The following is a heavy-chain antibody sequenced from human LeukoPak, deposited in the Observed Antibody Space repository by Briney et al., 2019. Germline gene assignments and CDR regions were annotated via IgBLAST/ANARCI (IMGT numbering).Heavy chain of an antibody. Sequence: LSLTCAVYGGSFSGYYWSWIRQPPGEGLEWISYISSGSDYTNYADSVKGRFTVSRDNAKNSLYLQMNSLRAEDTAVYYCAGPTCLRGGYCSTNPWGQGTLVTVSS. CDR3: AGPTCLRGGYCSTNP. CDR2: ISSGSDYT. J-gene: IGHJ5*02. V-gene: IGHV3-11*03. D-gene: IGHD2-2*01. CDR1: GGSFSGYY.